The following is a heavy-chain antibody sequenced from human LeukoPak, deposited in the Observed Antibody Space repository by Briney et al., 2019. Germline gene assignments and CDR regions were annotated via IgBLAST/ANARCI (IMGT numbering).Heavy chain of an antibody. D-gene: IGHD1-26*01. CDR3: ANAASGYYFDY. CDR1: GFTFSSYG. CDR2: ISYDGSNK. Sequence: GGSLRLSCAASGFTFSSYGMHWVRQAPGKGLEWVAVISYDGSNKYYADSVKGRFTISRDNSKNTLYLQMNSLRAEDTAVYYCANAASGYYFDYWGQGTLVTVSS. J-gene: IGHJ4*02. V-gene: IGHV3-30*18.